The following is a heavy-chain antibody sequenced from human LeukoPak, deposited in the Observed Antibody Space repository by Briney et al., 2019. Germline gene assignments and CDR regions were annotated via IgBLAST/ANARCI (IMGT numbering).Heavy chain of an antibody. CDR2: ISGSGSST. Sequence: GGSLRLSCAASGFTFSSYAMSWVRQAPGKGLEWVSTISGSGSSTYYADSVKGRFTISRDNSKNTLYLQMNSLRAEDTAVYYCANRGWFVAFSVPEYFQHWGQGTLVTVSS. CDR3: ANRGWFVAFSVPEYFQH. D-gene: IGHD5/OR15-5a*01. J-gene: IGHJ1*01. V-gene: IGHV3-23*01. CDR1: GFTFSSYA.